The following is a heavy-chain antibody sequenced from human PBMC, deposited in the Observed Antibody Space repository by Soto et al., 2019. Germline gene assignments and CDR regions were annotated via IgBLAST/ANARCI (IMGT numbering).Heavy chain of an antibody. CDR2: ISGSGGST. CDR3: AKASAPGGTYFPLWF. J-gene: IGHJ4*02. CDR1: GFTFSSYC. Sequence: GSLRLSCAASGFTFSSYCMSWVRQAPGKGLEWVSSISGSGGSTYYADSVKGRFTISRDNSKNTLYLQMNSLRAEDTAVYYCAKASAPGGTYFPLWFWGQGTLVTVSS. V-gene: IGHV3-23*01. D-gene: IGHD1-26*01.